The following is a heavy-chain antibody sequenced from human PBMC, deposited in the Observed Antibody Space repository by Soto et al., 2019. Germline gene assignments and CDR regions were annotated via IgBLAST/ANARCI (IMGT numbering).Heavy chain of an antibody. CDR2: IWFDGSNQ. V-gene: IGHV3-33*01. CDR1: GFTYSSYG. Sequence: QVQLVESGGGVVQPGRSLRLSCAASGFTYSSYGMHWVRQAPGKGLEWVAVIWFDGSNQYYADSVKGRFTISRDNSKNTLYLQMNSLRAEDTAIYYCATDQGHFDIWGQGTLVTVSS. J-gene: IGHJ4*02. CDR3: ATDQGHFDI.